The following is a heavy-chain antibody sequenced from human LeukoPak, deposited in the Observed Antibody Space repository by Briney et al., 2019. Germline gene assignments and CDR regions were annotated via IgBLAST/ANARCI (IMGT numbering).Heavy chain of an antibody. CDR1: GFTFSSYA. D-gene: IGHD2-8*01. CDR2: ISYDGSNK. J-gene: IGHJ6*02. Sequence: GGSLRLSCAASGFTFSSYAMHWVRQAPGKGLEWVAVISYDGSNKYYADSVKGRFTISRDNSKNTLYLQMNSLRAEDTAVYYCARDYKYARTWFQYYYYGMDVWGQGTTVTVSS. V-gene: IGHV3-30-3*01. CDR3: ARDYKYARTWFQYYYYGMDV.